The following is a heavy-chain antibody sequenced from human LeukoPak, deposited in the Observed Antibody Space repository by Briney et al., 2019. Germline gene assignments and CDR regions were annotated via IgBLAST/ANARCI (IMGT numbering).Heavy chain of an antibody. V-gene: IGHV1-69*13. Sequence: SVKVSCKASGDTFTRYAISWVRQAPGQGLEWMGGIIPALGTADYAQKFQGRVMITADESTSTAYMELSSLRSEDTAVYYCATSGGDIYYYSTEVWGQGTTVTIFS. D-gene: IGHD3-10*01. CDR1: GDTFTRYA. CDR3: ATSGGDIYYYSTEV. CDR2: IIPALGTA. J-gene: IGHJ6*03.